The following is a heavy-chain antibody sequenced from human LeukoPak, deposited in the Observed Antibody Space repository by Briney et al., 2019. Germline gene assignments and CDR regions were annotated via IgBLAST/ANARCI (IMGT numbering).Heavy chain of an antibody. CDR1: GGSVSGHW. CDR3: ARVTAAGGGFDH. V-gene: IGHV4-4*09. D-gene: IGHD2-15*01. Sequence: SETLSLTCTVSGGSVSGHWWNWIRKPPGKGLEWLGDIHSSGTTNDNPSLRSRVTLSVDTSKNQFSLKVTSVTAADTAVYYCARVTAAGGGFDHWGQGTLVTVSS. J-gene: IGHJ4*02. CDR2: IHSSGTT.